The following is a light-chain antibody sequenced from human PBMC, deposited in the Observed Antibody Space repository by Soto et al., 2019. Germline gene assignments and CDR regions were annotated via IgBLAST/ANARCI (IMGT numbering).Light chain of an antibody. CDR1: QSVSSN. Sequence: EIVMTQSPATLSVSPGERATLSCRASQSVSSNLAWYQQKPCQAPRLLISGASTRATGIPARFSGSGSGTDFTLTISRLEPEDFAVYYCQQYGSSPPLTFGGGTKVDIK. CDR3: QQYGSSPPLT. V-gene: IGKV3-15*01. J-gene: IGKJ4*01. CDR2: GAS.